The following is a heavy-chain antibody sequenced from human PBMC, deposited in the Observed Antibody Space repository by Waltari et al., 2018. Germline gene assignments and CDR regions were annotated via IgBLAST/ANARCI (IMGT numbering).Heavy chain of an antibody. V-gene: IGHV1-69*05. CDR2: IIPMFNTS. Sequence: QVQLVQSGAVAKKPGSSVKVSCKSSGCTFANYAISWVRQAPGQGVEWMGGIIPMFNTSNYAQKFKDRVTITKDESTTTAFMELSGLRFDDTAIYYCARTLPPDNKSWHYYFGMDVWGQGTTVTVSS. CDR1: GCTFANYA. D-gene: IGHD1-1*01. CDR3: ARTLPPDNKSWHYYFGMDV. J-gene: IGHJ6*02.